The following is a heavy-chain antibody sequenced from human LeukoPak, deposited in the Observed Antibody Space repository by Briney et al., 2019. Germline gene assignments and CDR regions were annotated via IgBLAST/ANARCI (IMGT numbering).Heavy chain of an antibody. V-gene: IGHV1-69*13. Sequence: ASVKVSCKASGGTFSSYAISWVRQAPGQGLEWMGGIIPIFGTANYAQKFQGRVTITADESTSTAYMELSSLRSEDTAVYYCARGPLGGTYYFDYWGQGTLVTVSS. CDR3: ARGPLGGTYYFDY. J-gene: IGHJ4*02. CDR1: GGTFSSYA. CDR2: IIPIFGTA. D-gene: IGHD3-16*01.